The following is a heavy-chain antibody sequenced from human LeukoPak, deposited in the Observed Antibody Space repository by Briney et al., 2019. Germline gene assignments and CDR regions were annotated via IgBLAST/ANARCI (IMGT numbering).Heavy chain of an antibody. CDR2: IRYDGSNK. CDR3: AKGSKAVIFTRDHYMDV. D-gene: IGHD3/OR15-3a*01. Sequence: GGSLRLSCAASGFTFSSYGMHWVRQAPGKGLEWVAFIRYDGSNKYYADSVKGRFTISRDNSNNPLYLQMNSLRAEDTAVYYCAKGSKAVIFTRDHYMDVWGKGSTVTISS. J-gene: IGHJ6*03. CDR1: GFTFSSYG. V-gene: IGHV3-30*02.